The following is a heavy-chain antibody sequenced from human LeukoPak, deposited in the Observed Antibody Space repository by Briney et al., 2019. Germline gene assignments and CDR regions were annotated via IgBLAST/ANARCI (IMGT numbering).Heavy chain of an antibody. CDR3: ASGRPLGFDY. CDR1: GGSISSYY. J-gene: IGHJ4*02. V-gene: IGHV4-59*01. D-gene: IGHD1-26*01. CDR2: IYYSGST. Sequence: SETLSLTCTVSGGSISSYYWTWIRQPPGKGLEWIGYIYYSGSTNYNPSLKSRGTISIDTSKNQFSLKLSSVTAADTAVYYCASGRPLGFDYWGQGTVVTVSS.